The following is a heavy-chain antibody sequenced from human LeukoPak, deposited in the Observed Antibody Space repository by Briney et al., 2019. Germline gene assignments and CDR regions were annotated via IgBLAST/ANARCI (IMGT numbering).Heavy chain of an antibody. CDR2: IYTSGST. J-gene: IGHJ6*03. CDR1: GGSISSGSYY. CDR3: ARETSQKGAHYMDV. D-gene: IGHD3-16*01. Sequence: SETLSLTCTVSGGSISSGSYYWSWIRQPAGKGLEWIGRIYTSGSTSYNPSLKSRITISADTSKNQFSLKLSSVTAADTAVYYCARETSQKGAHYMDVWGKGTTVTTSS. V-gene: IGHV4-61*02.